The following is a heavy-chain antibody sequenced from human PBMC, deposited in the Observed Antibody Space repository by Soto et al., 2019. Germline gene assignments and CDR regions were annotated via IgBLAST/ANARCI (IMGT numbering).Heavy chain of an antibody. J-gene: IGHJ6*02. CDR2: ISSSGSTI. Sequence: NPGGSLRLSCAASGFTFSNYYMSWIRQAPGKGLEWVSYISSSGSTIYYADSVKGRFTISRDNAKNSLYLQMNSLRAEDTAVYYCATTIFGVVIDYYGMDVWGQGTTVTVSS. D-gene: IGHD3-3*01. V-gene: IGHV3-11*01. CDR3: ATTIFGVVIDYYGMDV. CDR1: GFTFSNYY.